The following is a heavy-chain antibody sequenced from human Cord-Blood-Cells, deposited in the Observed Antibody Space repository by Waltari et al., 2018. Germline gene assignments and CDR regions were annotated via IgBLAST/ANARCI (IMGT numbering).Heavy chain of an antibody. CDR1: GWSFSGCY. CDR3: ARSPTEVQGVHDY. Sequence: QVQLQQWGAGLLKPSETLSLTCAVHGWSFSGCYWSWIRQPPGKGLEWIGESNHRGSTNYTPSLKSRGTISVDTSKNQFSLKLSSVTAAGTAVYYCARSPTEVQGVHDYWGQGPLVTVSS. D-gene: IGHD3-10*01. J-gene: IGHJ4*02. V-gene: IGHV4-34*01. CDR2: SNHRGST.